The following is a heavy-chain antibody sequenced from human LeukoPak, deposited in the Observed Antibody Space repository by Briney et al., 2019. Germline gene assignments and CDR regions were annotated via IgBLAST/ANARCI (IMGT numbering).Heavy chain of an antibody. CDR1: GFTFSSYA. V-gene: IGHV3-30-3*01. CDR2: ISYDGSNK. J-gene: IGHJ4*02. CDR3: AREWDFGVVISFDY. D-gene: IGHD3-3*01. Sequence: PGGYLRLSCAASGFTFSSYAMHWVRQAPGKGLEGVAVISYDGSNKYYADSVKGRFTISRDNSKNTLYLQMNSLRAEDTAVYYCAREWDFGVVISFDYWGQGTLVTVSS.